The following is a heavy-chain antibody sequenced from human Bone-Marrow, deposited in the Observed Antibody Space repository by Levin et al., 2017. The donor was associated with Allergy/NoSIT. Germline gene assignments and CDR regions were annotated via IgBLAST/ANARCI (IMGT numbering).Heavy chain of an antibody. V-gene: IGHV3-30*03. CDR3: ARDLELFRLDV. CDR2: ITSGNTK. Sequence: GESLKISCAASGFIFGNYGMHWVRQAPGKGLEWVALITSGNTKYYIDSVKGRFTVSRDNSGSTLYLQMNSLRAEDTAMYYCARDLELFRLDVWGKGTTVSVSS. D-gene: IGHD1-26*01. J-gene: IGHJ6*04. CDR1: GFIFGNYG.